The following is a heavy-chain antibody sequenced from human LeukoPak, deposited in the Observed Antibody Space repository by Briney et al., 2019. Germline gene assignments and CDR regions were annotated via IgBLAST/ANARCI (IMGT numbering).Heavy chain of an antibody. CDR3: ARSGSGPPDY. CDR2: ISGSGGST. D-gene: IGHD3-10*01. CDR1: GFTFSNYA. J-gene: IGHJ4*02. Sequence: PGGSLRLSCAVSGFTFSNYAMSWVRQAPGKGLEWVSGISGSGGSTYYADPVKGRFTIFRDNAKNSLYLQMNSLRAEDTAVYYCARSGSGPPDYWGQGTLVTVSS. V-gene: IGHV3-23*01.